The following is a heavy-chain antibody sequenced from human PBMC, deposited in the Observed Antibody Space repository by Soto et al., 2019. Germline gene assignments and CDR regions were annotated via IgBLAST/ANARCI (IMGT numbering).Heavy chain of an antibody. CDR1: GYTFTSYY. J-gene: IGHJ6*02. D-gene: IGHD2-15*01. CDR3: ARADIVVVVAATSGMDV. Sequence: QVQLVQSGAEVKKPGASVKVSCKASGYTFTSYYMHWVRQAPGQGLEWMGIINPSGGSTSYAQKFEGRVTRTRDTSTSTVYMELSSLRSEDTAVYYWARADIVVVVAATSGMDVWGQGTTVTVSS. V-gene: IGHV1-46*01. CDR2: INPSGGST.